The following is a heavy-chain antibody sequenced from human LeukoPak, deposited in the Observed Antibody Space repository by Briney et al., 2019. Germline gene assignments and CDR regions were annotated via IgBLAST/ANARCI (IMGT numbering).Heavy chain of an antibody. CDR2: ISSSRTSI. V-gene: IGHV3-21*01. J-gene: IGHJ4*02. D-gene: IGHD6-13*01. CDR1: GFTFSSYT. CDR3: ATEGRSTTPGY. Sequence: PGGPLRLSCGASGFTFSSYTMIWVRQAPGMGLEWVSSISSSRTSIYYADSVKGRFTISRDNAKNSLYLQMNSLRAEDTSVYYCATEGRSTTPGYWGQGTLVIVSS.